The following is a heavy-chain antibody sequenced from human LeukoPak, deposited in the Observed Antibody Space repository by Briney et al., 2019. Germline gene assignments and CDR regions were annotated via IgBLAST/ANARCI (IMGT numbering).Heavy chain of an antibody. Sequence: PGGSLRLSCVASGFSFNNYRMNWVRQAPGKGLEWVSGISDSGGSTYYADSVKGRFTISRDNSKNTLYLQMNSLRAEDTAVYYCAKLPGRAADYWGQGTLVTVSS. CDR1: GFSFNNYR. J-gene: IGHJ4*02. V-gene: IGHV3-23*01. CDR2: ISDSGGST. CDR3: AKLPGRAADY.